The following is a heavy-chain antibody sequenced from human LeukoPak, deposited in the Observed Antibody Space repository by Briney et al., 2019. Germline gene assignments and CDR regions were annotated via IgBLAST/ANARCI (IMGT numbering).Heavy chain of an antibody. J-gene: IGHJ4*02. CDR3: ARDRGSFTSGTSYFDY. D-gene: IGHD3-10*01. CDR2: IWYDGSKK. CDR1: GFTFGDYA. V-gene: IGHV3-33*01. Sequence: GRSLRLSCTASGFTFGDYAMSWFRQAPGKGLEWVAVIWYDGSKKYYADSVKGRFTISRDNSKNTLFLQMNSLTAEDSAVYFCARDRGSFTSGTSYFDYWGQGTLVTVSS.